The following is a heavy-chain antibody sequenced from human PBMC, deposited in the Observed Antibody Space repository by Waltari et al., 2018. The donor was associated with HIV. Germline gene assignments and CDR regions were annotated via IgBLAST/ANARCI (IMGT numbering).Heavy chain of an antibody. CDR1: GGSMTSSSYY. Sequence: QLQLQESGPGLVKSSETLSLTCTVSGGSMTSSSYYWGWIRQPPGKGLEWIGSMSYRGSTYPNPSLRSRLTISVDTSKNQFSLKLTSVTAADTAVYYCARSFSGYSNYFDPWGQGTLVTVSS. CDR3: ARSFSGYSNYFDP. D-gene: IGHD4-4*01. V-gene: IGHV4-39*01. CDR2: MSYRGST. J-gene: IGHJ5*02.